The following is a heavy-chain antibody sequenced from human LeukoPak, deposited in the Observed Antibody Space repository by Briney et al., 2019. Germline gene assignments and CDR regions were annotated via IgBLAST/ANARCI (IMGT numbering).Heavy chain of an antibody. V-gene: IGHV3-11*01. CDR1: GFTFSDYY. CDR2: ISSSGSPI. Sequence: GGSLRLSCAASGFTFSDYYMSWIRQAPGKGLEGVSYISSSGSPIYYADSVKGRFTISRDNAKNSLYLQMNSLRAEDTAVYYCAKDLQGTTVVFYFDYWGQGTLVTVSS. D-gene: IGHD4-4*01. CDR3: AKDLQGTTVVFYFDY. J-gene: IGHJ4*02.